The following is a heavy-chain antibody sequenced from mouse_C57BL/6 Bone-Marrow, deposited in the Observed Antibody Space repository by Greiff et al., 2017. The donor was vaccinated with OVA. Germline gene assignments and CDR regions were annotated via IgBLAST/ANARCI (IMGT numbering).Heavy chain of an antibody. CDR3: ARNIWDNYAMDY. V-gene: IGHV2-2*01. CDR1: GFSLTSSG. J-gene: IGHJ4*01. D-gene: IGHD4-1*01. Sequence: VKLMESGPGLVQPSQSLSITCTVSGFSLTSSGVHWVRQSPGKGLEWLGVIWSGGSTDYNAAFISRLSISKDNSKSQVFFKMNSLQADDTAIYYCARNIWDNYAMDYWGQGTSVTVSS. CDR2: IWSGGST.